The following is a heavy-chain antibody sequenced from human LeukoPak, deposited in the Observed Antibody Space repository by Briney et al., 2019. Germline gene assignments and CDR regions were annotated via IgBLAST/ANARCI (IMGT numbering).Heavy chain of an antibody. V-gene: IGHV3-74*01. CDR3: ARDASPGYFDL. J-gene: IGHJ2*01. D-gene: IGHD2-15*01. CDR1: GFTFSTYL. CDR2: ITNGGSAT. Sequence: GGSLRLSCAVPGFTFSTYLMHWVRHGPGKGLAWVSRITNGGSATDYADSVQRRFTISRDNAENTLYLHMNSLTDEDTAVYYCARDASPGYFDLWGRGSLVTVS.